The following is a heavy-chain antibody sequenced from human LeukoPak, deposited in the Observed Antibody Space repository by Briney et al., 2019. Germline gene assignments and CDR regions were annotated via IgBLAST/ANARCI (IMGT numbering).Heavy chain of an antibody. D-gene: IGHD3-22*01. J-gene: IGHJ4*02. CDR2: IYPGDSDT. Sequence: GESLKISCKGSGYSFTSYWIGWVRQMPGKGLEWMGIIYPGDSDTRYSPYFQGQVTISADKSISTAYLQWSSLKASDTAIYYCARHYYDSSRYYYYWGQGTLVTVSS. V-gene: IGHV5-51*01. CDR3: ARHYYDSSRYYYY. CDR1: GYSFTSYW.